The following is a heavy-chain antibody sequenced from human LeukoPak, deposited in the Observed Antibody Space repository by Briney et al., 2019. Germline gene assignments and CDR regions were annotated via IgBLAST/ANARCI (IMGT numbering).Heavy chain of an antibody. CDR3: ARQANDHSGHDY. J-gene: IGHJ4*02. V-gene: IGHV1-2*02. D-gene: IGHD3-22*01. Sequence: ASLNVSCKASGYTFTDYYIHWVRQAPGQGLEGMGWINPNSGGTNYAQKFQDRVTMTRDTSISTAYMELSSLRSDDTAVYYCARQANDHSGHDYWGQGTLVTVSS. CDR1: GYTFTDYY. CDR2: INPNSGGT.